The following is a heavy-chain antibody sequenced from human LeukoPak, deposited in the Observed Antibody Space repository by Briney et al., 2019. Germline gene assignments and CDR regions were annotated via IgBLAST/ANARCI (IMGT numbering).Heavy chain of an antibody. CDR3: EKDLGGSGDYRPY. J-gene: IGHJ4*02. Sequence: GGSLRLSCAASGFTFSSYAMSWVRQAPGKGLEWVSAISGSDGSTYYADSVKGRFTISRDNSRNTLYLQMNSLSAEDTAVYYCEKDLGGSGDYRPYWGQGSVVTVSS. CDR1: GFTFSSYA. CDR2: ISGSDGST. V-gene: IGHV3-23*01. D-gene: IGHD2-21*02.